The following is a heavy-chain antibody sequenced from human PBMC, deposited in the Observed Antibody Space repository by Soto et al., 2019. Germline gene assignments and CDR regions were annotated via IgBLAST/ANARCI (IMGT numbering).Heavy chain of an antibody. V-gene: IGHV1-46*03. D-gene: IGHD5-12*01. Sequence: ASVKVSCKASGYTFTSYYMHWVRQAPGQGLEWMGIINPSGGSTSYAQKFQGRVTVTRDTSTSTVYMELSSLRSEDTAVYYCAIGYSGYDSLVYWCQRPLVTVSS. CDR2: INPSGGST. CDR1: GYTFTSYY. CDR3: AIGYSGYDSLVY. J-gene: IGHJ4*02.